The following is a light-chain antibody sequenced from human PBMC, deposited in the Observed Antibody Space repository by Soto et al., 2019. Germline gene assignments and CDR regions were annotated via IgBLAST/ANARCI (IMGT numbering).Light chain of an antibody. Sequence: EIVLTQSPATLSLSPGERATLSCRASQSISSSYLAWYQQKPGQAPRLLIYDASSRATGIPDRFSGSGSGTDFTLTISRLEPEDLAVYYCQQYGSSPPYTFGQGTKLEIK. CDR2: DAS. V-gene: IGKV3-20*01. CDR1: QSISSSY. J-gene: IGKJ2*01. CDR3: QQYGSSPPYT.